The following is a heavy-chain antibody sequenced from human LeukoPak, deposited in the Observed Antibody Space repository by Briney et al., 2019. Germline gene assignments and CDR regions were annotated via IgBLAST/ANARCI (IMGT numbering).Heavy chain of an antibody. Sequence: PGGSLRLSCAASGFTFSSYGMHWVRQAPGKGLEWVAVISYDGSNKYYADSVKGRFTISRDNSKNTLYLQMNSLRAEDTAVYYCARQKIQRSWFDPWGQGTLVTVSS. CDR2: ISYDGSNK. J-gene: IGHJ5*02. D-gene: IGHD1-1*01. CDR1: GFTFSSYG. V-gene: IGHV3-30*03. CDR3: ARQKIQRSWFDP.